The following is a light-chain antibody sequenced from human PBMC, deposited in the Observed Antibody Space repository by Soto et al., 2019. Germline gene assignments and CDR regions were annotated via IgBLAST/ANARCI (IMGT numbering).Light chain of an antibody. V-gene: IGKV1-27*01. Sequence: DIQVTQSPSSLSASLGDRVSITCRASHDIRDFLAWYQQRPGQVPKLLIYAASTLQSGVPSRFRGSGFGTEFPLTISGLQPEDVATYYCQKYYSAPLTFGGGTKVDIK. CDR2: AAS. J-gene: IGKJ4*01. CDR1: HDIRDF. CDR3: QKYYSAPLT.